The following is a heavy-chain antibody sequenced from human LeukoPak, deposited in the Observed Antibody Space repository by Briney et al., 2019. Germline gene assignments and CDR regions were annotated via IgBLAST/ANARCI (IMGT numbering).Heavy chain of an antibody. CDR3: TRVLYSSGWYGDHY. CDR2: ISSSSTTI. J-gene: IGHJ4*02. CDR1: GFTFNRDW. Sequence: PGGSLRLSCTASGFTFNRDWTAWVRQAPGKGLEWVSYISSSSTTIYYADSVKGRFTISRDNAKNSLYLQMNSLRAEDTAVYSCTRVLYSSGWYGDHYWGQGTLVTVSS. V-gene: IGHV3-48*01. D-gene: IGHD6-19*01.